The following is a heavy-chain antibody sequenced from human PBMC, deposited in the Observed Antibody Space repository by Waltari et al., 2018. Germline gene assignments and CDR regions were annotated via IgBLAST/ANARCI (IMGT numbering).Heavy chain of an antibody. D-gene: IGHD1-26*01. CDR2: TWYDGNDE. J-gene: IGHJ4*02. CDR1: GFTLRSYG. Sequence: QVQLVESGGGAVQPGRSLGLACPASGFTLRSYGMHWVRQAPGKGLEWVAVTWYDGNDEYYAESVRGRFTISRDNSKSMLFLQMNSLRVEDTALYYCARGTIVQPPDYWGQGTLVTVSS. CDR3: ARGTIVQPPDY. V-gene: IGHV3-33*01.